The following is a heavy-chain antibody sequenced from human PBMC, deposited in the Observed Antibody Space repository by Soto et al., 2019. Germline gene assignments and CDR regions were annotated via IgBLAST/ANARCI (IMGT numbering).Heavy chain of an antibody. D-gene: IGHD4-4*01. CDR1: VGSISSGGYY. J-gene: IGHJ4*02. V-gene: IGHV4-31*03. CDR2: IYYSGST. Sequence: TLSLTCTVSVGSISSGGYYWSWIRQHPGKGLEWIGYIYYSGSTYYNPSLKSRVTISVDTSKNQFSLKLSSVTAADTAVHYCARSGGLQHIDYWGQGTLVTVSS. CDR3: ARSGGLQHIDY.